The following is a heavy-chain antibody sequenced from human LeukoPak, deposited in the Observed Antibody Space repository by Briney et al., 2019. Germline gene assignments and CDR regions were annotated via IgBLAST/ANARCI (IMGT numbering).Heavy chain of an antibody. CDR3: AKYFASGSYYKLPH. V-gene: IGHV3-7*03. CDR1: GFPFYGYW. J-gene: IGHJ1*01. Sequence: GGSLRLSCAATGFPFYGYWMTWLRQAPGKGLEWVANIKHDESETNYADSVKGRFTISRDNAKNSLYLQMNSLRAEDTAVYYCAKYFASGSYYKLPHWGQGTLVTVSS. CDR2: IKHDESET. D-gene: IGHD3-10*01.